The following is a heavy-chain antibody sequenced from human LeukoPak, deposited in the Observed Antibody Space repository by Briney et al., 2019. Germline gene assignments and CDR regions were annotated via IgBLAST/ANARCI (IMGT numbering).Heavy chain of an antibody. CDR2: ISSSSRSTI. D-gene: IGHD3-10*01. Sequence: GGSLRLSCAASGFTFSSYSMNWVRQAPGKGLEWVSYISSSSRSTIYYADSVKGRFTISRDNAKNSLYLQMNSLRAEDTAVYYCAKGGFGELLRLFDYWGQGTLVTVSS. CDR3: AKGGFGELLRLFDY. CDR1: GFTFSSYS. V-gene: IGHV3-48*01. J-gene: IGHJ4*02.